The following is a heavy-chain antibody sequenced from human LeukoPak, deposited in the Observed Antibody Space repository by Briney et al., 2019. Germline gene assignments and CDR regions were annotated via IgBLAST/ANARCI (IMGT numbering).Heavy chain of an antibody. CDR3: GRETDFGVVTN. CDR1: GDSVSSNGAA. CDR2: TYYRSQQWYS. D-gene: IGHD3-3*01. Sequence: SQTLSLTCAISGDSVSSNGAAWDWIRQTPSRGLEWLGRTYYRSQQWYSDYAPSVKGRITINADTSQNQFSLHLNSVTPEDTAVYYCGRETDFGVVTNWGQGTLVTVSS. V-gene: IGHV6-1*01. J-gene: IGHJ4*02.